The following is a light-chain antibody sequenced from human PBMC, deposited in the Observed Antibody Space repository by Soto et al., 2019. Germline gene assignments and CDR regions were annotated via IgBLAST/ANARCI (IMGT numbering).Light chain of an antibody. CDR3: QQYNIYPWT. V-gene: IGKV1-5*01. Sequence: DIQMTQSPSTLSASLGDRVSITCRASESISSWLAWYQQRPGKAPRLLIYDASSLESGVPSRFSGSGSGTEFTLTISSLQPDDFATYYCQQYNIYPWTFGPGTKVDI. CDR1: ESISSW. CDR2: DAS. J-gene: IGKJ1*01.